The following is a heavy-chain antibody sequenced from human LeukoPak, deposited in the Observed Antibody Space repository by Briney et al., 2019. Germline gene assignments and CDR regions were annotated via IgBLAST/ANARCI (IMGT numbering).Heavy chain of an antibody. D-gene: IGHD4-17*01. CDR3: TMTTVTHDY. V-gene: IGHV3-49*04. CDR1: GFTFSSYS. Sequence: GGSLRLSCAASGFTFSSYSMNWVRQAPGKGLEWVGFIRSKAYGGTTEYAASVKGRFTISRDDSKSIAYLQMNSLKTEDTAVYYCTMTTVTHDYWGQGTLVTVSS. CDR2: IRSKAYGGTT. J-gene: IGHJ4*02.